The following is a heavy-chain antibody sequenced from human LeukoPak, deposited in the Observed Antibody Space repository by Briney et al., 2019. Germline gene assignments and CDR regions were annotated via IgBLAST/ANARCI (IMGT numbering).Heavy chain of an antibody. Sequence: ASVKVSCKASGYTFTSYYMHWVRQAPGQGLEWMGIINPSGGSTSYAQKFQGRVTTTRDTSTSTVYMELSSLRSEDTAVYYCARDKAVKNYYYGMDVWGQGTTVTVSS. CDR3: ARDKAVKNYYYGMDV. CDR1: GYTFTSYY. V-gene: IGHV1-46*01. J-gene: IGHJ6*02. CDR2: INPSGGST.